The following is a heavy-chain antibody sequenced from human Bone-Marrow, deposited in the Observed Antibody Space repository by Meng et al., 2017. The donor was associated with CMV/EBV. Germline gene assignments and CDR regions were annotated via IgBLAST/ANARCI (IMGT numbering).Heavy chain of an antibody. CDR1: GYTFTAYF. CDR3: ARDGGSPNDY. V-gene: IGHV1-2*02. CDR2: INLKSGDT. Sequence: ASVKVSCKSFGYTFTAYFVHWVRQAPGQGLEWMGWINLKSGDTNYAQKFRGRVTMTRDTSIDTAYMDLSSLRSDDTAVYYCARDGGSPNDYWGQGTLVTSPQ. D-gene: IGHD1-26*01. J-gene: IGHJ4*02.